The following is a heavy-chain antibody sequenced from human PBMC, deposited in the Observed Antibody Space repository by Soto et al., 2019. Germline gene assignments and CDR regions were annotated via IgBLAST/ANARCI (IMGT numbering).Heavy chain of an antibody. V-gene: IGHV3-21*01. CDR3: AREEATVTTYYYYYYMDV. Sequence: GGSLRLSCAASGFTFSSYSMNWVRQAPGKGLEWVSSISSSSSYIYYADSVKGRFTISRDNAKNSLYLQMNSLRAEDTAVYYCAREEATVTTYYYYYYMDVWGKGTTVTVSS. CDR1: GFTFSSYS. D-gene: IGHD4-17*01. J-gene: IGHJ6*03. CDR2: ISSSSSYI.